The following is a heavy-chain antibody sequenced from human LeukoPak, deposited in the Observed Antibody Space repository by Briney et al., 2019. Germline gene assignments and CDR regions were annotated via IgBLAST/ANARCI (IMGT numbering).Heavy chain of an antibody. CDR3: ASEGYYYDSSGYYDY. D-gene: IGHD3-22*01. CDR1: GGSISSGDYY. V-gene: IGHV4-30-4*01. CDR2: IYYSGST. J-gene: IGHJ4*02. Sequence: SETLSLTCTVSGGSISSGDYYWSWIRQPPGKGLEWIGYIYYSGSTYYNPSLKSRVTISVDTSKNQFSLKLSSVTAADTAVYYCASEGYYYDSSGYYDYWGQGTLVTASS.